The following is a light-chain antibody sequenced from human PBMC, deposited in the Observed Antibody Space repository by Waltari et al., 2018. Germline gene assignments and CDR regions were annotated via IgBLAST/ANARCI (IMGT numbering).Light chain of an antibody. J-gene: IGLJ3*02. V-gene: IGLV2-23*02. CDR3: CSYAGNYIWV. Sequence: QSALTQPASVSGSPGQSVTISCTGASSDIGRYDIVSWYQQHPGNAPKLIMCDVSKRPSGVSSRFSGSKSCDTASLTISGLQFEDEADYYCCSYAGNYIWVFGGGTRLTVL. CDR2: DVS. CDR1: SSDIGRYDI.